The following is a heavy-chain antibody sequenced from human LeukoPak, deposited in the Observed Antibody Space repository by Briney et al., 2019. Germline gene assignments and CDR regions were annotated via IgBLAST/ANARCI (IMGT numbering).Heavy chain of an antibody. CDR3: ARDHYNNILTGYYTGPNYGMDV. D-gene: IGHD3-9*01. CDR1: GFTFSSFG. CDR2: IWYDGSNK. V-gene: IGHV3-33*01. J-gene: IGHJ6*02. Sequence: GGSLRLSCAASGFTFSSFGMHWVRQAPGTGLEWVAVIWYDGSNKYCADSVKGRFTISRDNSKNTLYLQMNSLRAEDTAVYYCARDHYNNILTGYYTGPNYGMDVWGQGTTVTVSS.